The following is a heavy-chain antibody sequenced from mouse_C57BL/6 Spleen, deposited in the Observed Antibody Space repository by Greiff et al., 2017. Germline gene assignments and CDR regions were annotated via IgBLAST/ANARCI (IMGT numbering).Heavy chain of an antibody. D-gene: IGHD1-1*01. Sequence: EVMLVESEGGLVQPGSSMKLSCTASGFTFSDYYMAWVRQVPEKGLEWVANINYDGSSTYYLDYLKSRFIISRDNAKNILYLQMSSLKSEDTATYYCARVPLLRYYFDYRGQGTTLTVSS. CDR3: ARVPLLRYYFDY. CDR2: INYDGSST. J-gene: IGHJ2*01. V-gene: IGHV5-16*01. CDR1: GFTFSDYY.